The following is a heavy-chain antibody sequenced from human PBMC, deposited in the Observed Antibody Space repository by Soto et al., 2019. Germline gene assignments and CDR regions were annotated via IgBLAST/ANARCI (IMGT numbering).Heavy chain of an antibody. CDR1: GFTFSSYG. V-gene: IGHV3-30*18. J-gene: IGHJ4*02. CDR3: AKALGELSPESYDH. Sequence: QVQLVESGGGVVQPGRSLRLSCAASGFTFSSYGMHWVRQAPGKGLEWVAIISYDGSNKYYADSVKARFTISRDNSKNTLYLQMNSLRAEDTAVYYCAKALGELSPESYDHWGQGVLVTVSS. D-gene: IGHD3-16*02. CDR2: ISYDGSNK.